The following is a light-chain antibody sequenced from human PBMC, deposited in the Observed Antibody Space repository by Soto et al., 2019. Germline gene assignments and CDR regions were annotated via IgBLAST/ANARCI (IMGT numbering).Light chain of an antibody. J-gene: IGKJ5*01. Sequence: EFVLTQSPGTLSLSPGDRATLSCRASQTIRSNYLAWYQQKPGQAPRLLIYDASKRATGIPARFSGSGSGTDFTLIISSLEPEDFAVYYCQQRSNWPLITFGQGTRLEIK. V-gene: IGKV3-11*01. CDR3: QQRSNWPLIT. CDR1: QTIRSNY. CDR2: DAS.